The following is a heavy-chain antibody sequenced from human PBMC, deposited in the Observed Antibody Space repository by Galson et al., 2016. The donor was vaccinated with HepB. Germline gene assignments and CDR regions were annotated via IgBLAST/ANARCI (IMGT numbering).Heavy chain of an antibody. CDR3: ARRDGTSWFGFWFDP. Sequence: QSGAEVKKPGESLKISCKGSGYSFSNYWIGWVRQMPGKGLEWMGLIYPGDSNTRYNLSFQGHVTISADKSTGTAYLQWSGLKASDTAMYYCARRDGTSWFGFWFDPWGQGTLVTVSS. CDR1: GYSFSNYW. J-gene: IGHJ5*02. V-gene: IGHV5-51*03. D-gene: IGHD2-2*01. CDR2: IYPGDSNT.